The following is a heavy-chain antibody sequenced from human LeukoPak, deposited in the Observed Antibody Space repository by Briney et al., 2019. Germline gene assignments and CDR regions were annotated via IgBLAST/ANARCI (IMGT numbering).Heavy chain of an antibody. D-gene: IGHD3-3*01. V-gene: IGHV3-23*01. CDR3: AKGGQDFDFWRFDL. Sequence: GGSLRLSCAASGFTFIDSAVRWVRHSPGEGLKWVSSISNTGGRTYYADSVKGRFTITRDNSRNTVDLQMNSLRAGDTAKYYCAKGGQDFDFWRFDLWGQGILVIVSS. CDR2: ISNTGGRT. CDR1: GFTFIDSA. J-gene: IGHJ5*02.